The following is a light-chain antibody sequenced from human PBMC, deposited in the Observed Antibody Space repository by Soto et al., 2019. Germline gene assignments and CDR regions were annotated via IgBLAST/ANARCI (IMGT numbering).Light chain of an antibody. V-gene: IGKV3-11*01. CDR3: QQRSKWPIT. CDR1: QSVSNN. Sequence: EIVLTQSPPTLSMSPGERATLSCRASQSVSNNLGWYQQKPGQAPRLLIYDASSRATGIPARFSGSGSGTDFTLTISSLEPEDFAVYYCQQRSKWPITFGQGTRLDI. J-gene: IGKJ5*01. CDR2: DAS.